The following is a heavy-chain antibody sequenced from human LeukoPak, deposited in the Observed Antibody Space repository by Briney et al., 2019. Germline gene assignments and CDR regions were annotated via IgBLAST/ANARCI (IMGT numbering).Heavy chain of an antibody. V-gene: IGHV3-30*04. CDR3: ARGDSSGGSYFY. J-gene: IGHJ4*02. CDR1: GFTFSSYA. D-gene: IGHD2-15*01. Sequence: GGSLRLSCAASGFTFSSYAMHWVRQAPGKGLEWVAVISYDGSNKYYADSVKGRFTISRDNSKNTLYLQMNSLRAEDTAVYYCARGDSSGGSYFYWGQGTLVTVSS. CDR2: ISYDGSNK.